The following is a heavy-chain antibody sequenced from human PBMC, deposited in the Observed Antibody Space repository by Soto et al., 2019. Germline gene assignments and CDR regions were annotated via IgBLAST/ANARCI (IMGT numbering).Heavy chain of an antibody. Sequence: GGSLRLSCAASGYTFSTYMMNWVRHAPGEGLEWIADISTNGRSKSYAASVRGRFTISRDNTKNSMYLQMNSLRDDDTAVYYCVRDRDLRDYYGMDVWGQGTTVTVSS. CDR1: GYTFSTYM. CDR3: VRDRDLRDYYGMDV. D-gene: IGHD3-10*01. CDR2: ISTNGRSK. J-gene: IGHJ6*02. V-gene: IGHV3-48*02.